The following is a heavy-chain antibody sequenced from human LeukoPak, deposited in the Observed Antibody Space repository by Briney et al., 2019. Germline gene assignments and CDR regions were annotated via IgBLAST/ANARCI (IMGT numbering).Heavy chain of an antibody. D-gene: IGHD5-18*01. Sequence: GGSLRLSCAVSGFTFSSYSINWVRQAPGKGLEWVSSISSSSSYIYYADSVKGRFTISRDNAKNSLYLQMNSLRAEDTAVYYCAKDQLRVYSYGLGYWGQGTLVTVSS. CDR2: ISSSSSYI. CDR1: GFTFSSYS. J-gene: IGHJ4*02. CDR3: AKDQLRVYSYGLGY. V-gene: IGHV3-21*01.